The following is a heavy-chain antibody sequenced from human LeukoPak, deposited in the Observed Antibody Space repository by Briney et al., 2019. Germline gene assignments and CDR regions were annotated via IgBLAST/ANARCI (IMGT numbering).Heavy chain of an antibody. Sequence: PGGSLRLSCAASGFTFSSYSMNWVRQAPGKGLEWVSSISSSSSYIYYADSVKGRFTISRDNAKNPLYLQMNSLRAEDTAVYYCASGSYCSSTSCYVMDVWGKGTTVTVSS. CDR1: GFTFSSYS. V-gene: IGHV3-21*01. J-gene: IGHJ6*03. CDR3: ASGSYCSSTSCYVMDV. D-gene: IGHD2-2*01. CDR2: ISSSSSYI.